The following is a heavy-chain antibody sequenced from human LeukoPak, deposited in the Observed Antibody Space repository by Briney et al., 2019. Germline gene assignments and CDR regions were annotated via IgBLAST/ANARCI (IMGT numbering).Heavy chain of an antibody. J-gene: IGHJ4*02. CDR2: IHYSGST. D-gene: IGHD2-8*01. CDR1: GGFTGSGNYY. CDR3: ARDEYCTSGVCYFDY. Sequence: SETLSLTCTVSGGFTGSGNYYWSWIRQHPGKGLEWIGYIHYSGSTYYNPSLKTRVTISMDTSKNQLSLKLQSVTAADTAVYYCARDEYCTSGVCYFDYWGQGTLVTVSS. V-gene: IGHV4-31*03.